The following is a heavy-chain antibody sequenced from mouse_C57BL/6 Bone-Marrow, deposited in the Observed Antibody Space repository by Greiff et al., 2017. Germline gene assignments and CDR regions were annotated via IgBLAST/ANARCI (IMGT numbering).Heavy chain of an antibody. CDR1: GFNIKDDY. CDR3: TRTRGIDY. J-gene: IGHJ2*01. D-gene: IGHD3-3*01. Sequence: VQLQQSGAELVRPGASVKLSCTASGFNIKDDYMHWVKQRPEQGLEWIGWIDPENGDTEYASKFQGKAPITADTSSNTAYLQLTSLPSEDPAFYYCTRTRGIDYWGQGTTLTVSS. V-gene: IGHV14-4*01. CDR2: IDPENGDT.